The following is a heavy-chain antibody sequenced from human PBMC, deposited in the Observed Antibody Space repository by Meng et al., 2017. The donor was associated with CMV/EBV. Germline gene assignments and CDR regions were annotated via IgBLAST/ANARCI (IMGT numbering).Heavy chain of an antibody. CDR2: IYYSGST. Sequence: SETLSLTCTVSGGSISSYYWSWIRQPPGKGLEWIGYIYYSGSTNYNPSLKSRVTISVDTSKNQFSLKLSSVTAADTAVYYCARGPMGSPKDYWGQGTLVTVSS. D-gene: IGHD3-10*01. J-gene: IGHJ4*02. V-gene: IGHV4-59*01. CDR1: GGSISSYY. CDR3: ARGPMGSPKDY.